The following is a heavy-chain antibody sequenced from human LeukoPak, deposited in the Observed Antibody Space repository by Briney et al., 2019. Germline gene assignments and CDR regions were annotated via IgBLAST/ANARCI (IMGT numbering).Heavy chain of an antibody. V-gene: IGHV1-8*01. CDR1: GYTFTSYD. CDR2: MNPNSGNT. D-gene: IGHD1-26*01. Sequence: PLASVKVSCKASGYTFTSYDINWVRQATGQGLEWMGWMNPNSGNTGYAQKFQGRVTMTRNTSISTAYMELSSLRSEDTAVYYCATQGGIVGATRGWSWSIDYWGQGTLVTVSS. J-gene: IGHJ4*02. CDR3: ATQGGIVGATRGWSWSIDY.